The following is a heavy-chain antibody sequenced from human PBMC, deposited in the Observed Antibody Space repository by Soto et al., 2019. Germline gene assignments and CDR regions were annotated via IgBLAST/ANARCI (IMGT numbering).Heavy chain of an antibody. CDR2: ICWDGDK. CDR3: DHIPNDYKYDWFDP. D-gene: IGHD3-10*01. Sequence: QITLKESGPTLVKPTQTLTLTCTFSGFSLTTRGVGVGWIRQPPGKALGCLALICWDGDKRYSPTLQSRLSITKDTSKIQVGLAMTNVHPVDTATYYCDHIPNDYKYDWFDPWGQGTLVSVS. J-gene: IGHJ5*02. CDR1: GFSLTTRGVG. V-gene: IGHV2-5*02.